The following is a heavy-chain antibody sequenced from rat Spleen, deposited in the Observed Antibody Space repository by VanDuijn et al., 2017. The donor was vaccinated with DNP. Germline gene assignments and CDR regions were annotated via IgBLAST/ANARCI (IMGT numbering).Heavy chain of an antibody. CDR3: ARGLNYGGYNYYWYFDF. D-gene: IGHD1-11*01. V-gene: IGHV3-1*01. Sequence: EVQLQESGPGLVKPSQSLSLTCSVTGYSITSNYWAWIRKFPGNKMEWMGYISYSGSTGYNPSPKSRISITRDTSKNQFFLQLNSVTTEDTATYYCARGLNYGGYNYYWYFDFWGPGTMVTVSS. J-gene: IGHJ1*01. CDR2: ISYSGST. CDR1: GYSITSNY.